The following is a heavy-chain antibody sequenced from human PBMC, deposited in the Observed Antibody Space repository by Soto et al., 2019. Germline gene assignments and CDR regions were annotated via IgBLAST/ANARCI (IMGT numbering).Heavy chain of an antibody. CDR2: IYYSGST. Sequence: QVQLQESGPGLVKPSQTLSLTCTVSGGSISSGGYYWSWIRQHPGKGLEWIGYIYYSGSTYYNPSLKSRVTISVDTSKNQFSLKLSSVTAADTAVYYCARDRPGYGDFHAFDIWGQGTMVTVSS. CDR1: GGSISSGGYY. D-gene: IGHD4-17*01. J-gene: IGHJ3*02. V-gene: IGHV4-31*03. CDR3: ARDRPGYGDFHAFDI.